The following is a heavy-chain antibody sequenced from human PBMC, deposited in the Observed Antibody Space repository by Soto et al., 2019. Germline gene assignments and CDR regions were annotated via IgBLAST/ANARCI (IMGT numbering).Heavy chain of an antibody. CDR3: ARIPDYDILTGYEYYYYGMDV. CDR1: GFSLKSARMG. V-gene: IGHV2-26*01. D-gene: IGHD3-9*01. CDR2: IFSNDEK. Sequence: SGPTLVNPTETLTLTCTFSGFSLKSARMGVSWIRQPPGKALEWLAHIFSNDEKSYSTSLKTRLTISKDTSKSQVVLTMTNMDPVDTATYYCARIPDYDILTGYEYYYYGMDVWGQGTTVTVSS. J-gene: IGHJ6*02.